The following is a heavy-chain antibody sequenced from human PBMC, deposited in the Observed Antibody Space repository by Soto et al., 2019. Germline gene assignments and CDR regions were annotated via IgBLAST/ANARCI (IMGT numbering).Heavy chain of an antibody. V-gene: IGHV3-64*01. CDR3: ARRIPFGYGMDA. CDR1: GFTFSSYA. J-gene: IGHJ6*02. CDR2: ITSNGGNT. D-gene: IGHD2-21*01. Sequence: EVQLVESGGGLVQPGGSLRLSCAASGFTFSSYAMHWVRQAPGKGLEYVSAITSNGGNTDYASSVKGRFTISRDNSKNTLYLQMGGLRAEDMAVYYCARRIPFGYGMDAWGQGTTVTVSS.